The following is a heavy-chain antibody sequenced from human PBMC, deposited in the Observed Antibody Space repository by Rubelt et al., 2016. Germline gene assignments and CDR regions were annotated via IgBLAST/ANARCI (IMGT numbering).Heavy chain of an antibody. V-gene: IGHV1-69*10. CDR2: IMPILGIP. CDR3: AAGEGYNYIDDY. J-gene: IGHJ4*02. D-gene: IGHD5-24*01. CDR1: GGTFSDYS. Sequence: QVQLVQSGAEMKKPGSSVKVSCKASGGTFSDYSISWVRQAPGQGLEWMGGIMPILGIPNYAQKFKGRVTITAEKSTSTCYMGLSSLRSEDTAMYYCAAGEGYNYIDDYWGQGTLVTVSS.